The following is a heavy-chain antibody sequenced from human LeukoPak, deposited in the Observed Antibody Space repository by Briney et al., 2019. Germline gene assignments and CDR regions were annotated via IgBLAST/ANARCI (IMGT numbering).Heavy chain of an antibody. CDR3: ARGDYVDPEFDY. V-gene: IGHV4-39*01. Sequence: PSETLSLTCTVSGGSISSSSYYWGWIRQPPGKGLEWIGSIYYSGSTYHNPSLKSRVTISVDTSKNQFSLKLSSVTAADTAVYYCARGDYVDPEFDYWGQGTLVTVSS. D-gene: IGHD4-17*01. CDR2: IYYSGST. CDR1: GGSISSSSYY. J-gene: IGHJ4*02.